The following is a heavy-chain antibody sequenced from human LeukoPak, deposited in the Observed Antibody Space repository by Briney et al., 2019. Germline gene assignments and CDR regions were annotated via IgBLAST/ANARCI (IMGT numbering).Heavy chain of an antibody. V-gene: IGHV3-66*04. J-gene: IGHJ5*02. CDR2: MYSGGST. Sequence: PGGSLRLSCAVSGFTVSSDYMSWVRQAQGKGLEWVSVMYSGGSTYYADSVKGRFTISRDNSKNTLYLQMNSLRAEDTAVYYCVRHDWFDPWGRGTRVTVSS. CDR1: GFTVSSDY. CDR3: VRHDWFDP.